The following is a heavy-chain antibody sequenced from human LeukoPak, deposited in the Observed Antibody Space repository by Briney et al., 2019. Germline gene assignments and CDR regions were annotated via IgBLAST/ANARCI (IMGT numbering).Heavy chain of an antibody. CDR2: IRWDGGTA. Sequence: GGSLRISCAASGFTFDDYTLHWVRQAPGKGLEWVSLIRWDGGTAYYADSVKGRFTISRDNSKNFLYLQMSSLRTEDTALYYCAKDFVHRMVYYGLDVWGQGTTVTVSS. CDR3: AKDFVHRMVYYGLDV. CDR1: GFTFDDYT. D-gene: IGHD1-14*01. V-gene: IGHV3-43*01. J-gene: IGHJ6*02.